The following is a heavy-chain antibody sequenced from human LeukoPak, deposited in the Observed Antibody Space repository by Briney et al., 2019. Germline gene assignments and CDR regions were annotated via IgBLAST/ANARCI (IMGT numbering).Heavy chain of an antibody. V-gene: IGHV3-21*01. CDR2: ITTTSTYI. Sequence: GGSLRLSCAASGFTFSNYNMNWVRQAPGKGLEWVSSITTTSTYIYYADSVKGRFTISRDNAKNSLYLQMNSLRAEDTAVYYCAELGITMIGGVWGKGTTVTISS. CDR1: GFTFSNYN. CDR3: AELGITMIGGV. D-gene: IGHD3-10*02. J-gene: IGHJ6*04.